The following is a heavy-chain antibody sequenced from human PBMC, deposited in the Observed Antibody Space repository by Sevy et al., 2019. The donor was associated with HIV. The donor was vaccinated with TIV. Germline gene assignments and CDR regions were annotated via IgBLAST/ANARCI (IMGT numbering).Heavy chain of an antibody. Sequence: GGSLRLSCAASGFTFSSYAMHWVRQAPGKGLEWVAVISDDGSNKYYADSVKGRFTISRDNSKNTLYLQMNSLRAEDTAVYYCARGWGHYGSGSYLTLDYWGQGTLVTVSS. CDR3: ARGWGHYGSGSYLTLDY. V-gene: IGHV3-30-3*01. CDR2: ISDDGSNK. J-gene: IGHJ4*02. D-gene: IGHD3-10*01. CDR1: GFTFSSYA.